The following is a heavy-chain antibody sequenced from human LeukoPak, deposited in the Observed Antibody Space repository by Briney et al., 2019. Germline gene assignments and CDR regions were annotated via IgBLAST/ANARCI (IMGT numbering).Heavy chain of an antibody. V-gene: IGHV3-73*01. J-gene: IGHJ6*04. CDR2: IRSKANSYAT. Sequence: PGGSLRLSCAASGFTFSGSAMHWVRQAPGKGLEWVGRIRSKANSYATAYAASVKGRFTISREDSKNTAYLQMNSLKTEDTAVYYCTRHQSEAVWGKGTTVTVSS. CDR3: TRHQSEAV. CDR1: GFTFSGSA.